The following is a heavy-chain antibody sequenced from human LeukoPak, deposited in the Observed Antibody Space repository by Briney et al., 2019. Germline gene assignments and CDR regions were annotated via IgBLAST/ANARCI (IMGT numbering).Heavy chain of an antibody. CDR1: GYTLTGYS. Sequence: ASLKLSCTASGYTLTGYSMHWVSHTPGQGQERIGCTTPNSGGPNSAQKVTGRVTRTRDTSISTAYMELSRLRSDDTAVYCCSRGGPYYDSSGYYYVLGLADYYYGMDVCGQGTTVTVSS. J-gene: IGHJ6*02. CDR2: TTPNSGGP. V-gene: IGHV1-2*02. D-gene: IGHD3-22*01. CDR3: SRGGPYYDSSGYYYVLGLADYYYGMDV.